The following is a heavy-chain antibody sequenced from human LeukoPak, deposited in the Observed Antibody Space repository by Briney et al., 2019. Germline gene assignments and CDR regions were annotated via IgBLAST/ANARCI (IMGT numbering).Heavy chain of an antibody. CDR2: IYTSVST. CDR1: GGSISSYY. CDR3: ARSQAPDPRAAGTDYYYYGMDV. V-gene: IGHV4-4*07. Sequence: SETLSLTCTVSGGSISSYYWSWIRQPARKGLERIGRIYTSVSTNYNPSLKSRVTMSVDTSKNQFSLKLSSVTAADPAVYYCARSQAPDPRAAGTDYYYYGMDVWGQGTTVTVSS. D-gene: IGHD6-13*01. J-gene: IGHJ6*02.